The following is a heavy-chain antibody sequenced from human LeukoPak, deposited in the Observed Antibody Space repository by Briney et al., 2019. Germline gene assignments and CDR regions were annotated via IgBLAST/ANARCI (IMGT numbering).Heavy chain of an antibody. CDR1: GYTFTSYG. Sequence: ASVKVSCKASGYTFTSYGISWVRQAPGQGLEWMGGIIPIFGTANYAQKFQGRVTITADESTSTAYMELSSLRSEDTAVYYCARDLGLHGMDVWGQGTTVTVSS. CDR3: ARDLGLHGMDV. J-gene: IGHJ6*02. CDR2: IIPIFGTA. V-gene: IGHV1-69*13. D-gene: IGHD3/OR15-3a*01.